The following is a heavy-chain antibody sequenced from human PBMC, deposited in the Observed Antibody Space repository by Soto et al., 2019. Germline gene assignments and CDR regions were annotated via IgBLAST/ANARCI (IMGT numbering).Heavy chain of an antibody. CDR3: AKGGFYDILTGPDAFDI. Sequence: GGSLRLSCAASGFTFSSYAMHWVRQAPGKGLEWVAVIWYDGSNKYYADSVKGRFTISRDNSKNTLYLQMNSLRAEDTAVYYCAKGGFYDILTGPDAFDIWGQGTMVTVSS. CDR1: GFTFSSYA. V-gene: IGHV3-30*02. CDR2: IWYDGSNK. J-gene: IGHJ3*02. D-gene: IGHD3-9*01.